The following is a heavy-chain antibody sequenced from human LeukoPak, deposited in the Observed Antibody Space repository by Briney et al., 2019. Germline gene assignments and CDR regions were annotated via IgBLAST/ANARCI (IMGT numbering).Heavy chain of an antibody. CDR2: IYSGGST. D-gene: IGHD3-10*01. V-gene: IGHV3-53*01. Sequence: GGSLRLSCAASGFTVSSNYMSWVRQAPGKGLEWVSVIYSGGSTYYADSVKGRFNISRDNSKNTLYLQMNSLRAEDTAVYYCARGYYGSGSYSPPSYYYYYMDVWGKGTTVTVSS. CDR1: GFTVSSNY. CDR3: ARGYYGSGSYSPPSYYYYYMDV. J-gene: IGHJ6*03.